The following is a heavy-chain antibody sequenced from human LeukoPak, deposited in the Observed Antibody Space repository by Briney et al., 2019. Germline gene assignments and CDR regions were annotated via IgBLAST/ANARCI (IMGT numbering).Heavy chain of an antibody. CDR3: ARQPPGSGYQYRYYFDY. J-gene: IGHJ4*02. V-gene: IGHV4-31*03. CDR1: GGSVNSGGYY. Sequence: PSETLSLTCTVSGGSVNSGGYYWSWIRQYPGRGLEWIGYIYFSGSTFYNPSFESRVFISLDTSMNQFSLRLSSVTAADTAIYYCARQPPGSGYQYRYYFDYWGQGTLATVSS. D-gene: IGHD3-22*01. CDR2: IYFSGST.